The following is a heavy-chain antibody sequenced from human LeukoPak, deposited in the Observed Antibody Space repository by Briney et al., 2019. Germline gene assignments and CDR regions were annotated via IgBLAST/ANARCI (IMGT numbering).Heavy chain of an antibody. CDR2: IYTSEST. CDR3: ARDSRITMIVVPFDI. Sequence: PSETLSLTCTVSGGSISSGSYYWSWIRQPAGKGLEWIGRIYTSESTNYNPSLKSRVTISVDTSKNQFSLKLSSVTAADTAVYYCARDSRITMIVVPFDIWGQGTMVTVSS. V-gene: IGHV4-61*02. D-gene: IGHD3-22*01. J-gene: IGHJ3*02. CDR1: GGSISSGSYY.